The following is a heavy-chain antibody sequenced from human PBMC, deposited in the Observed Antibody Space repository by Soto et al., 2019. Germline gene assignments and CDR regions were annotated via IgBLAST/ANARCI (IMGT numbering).Heavy chain of an antibody. CDR3: ARGRISVTEGFDY. D-gene: IGHD2-21*02. Sequence: QVQLQESGPGLVKPSETLSLTCTVSGGSISSYYWSWIRQPPEKGLEWIGYIYYSGSTNYNPSLKSRVTISLDTSQSQFSLNLTSVTAADTACDYCARGRISVTEGFDYWGQGTLVTVSS. CDR2: IYYSGST. J-gene: IGHJ4*02. V-gene: IGHV4-59*01. CDR1: GGSISSYY.